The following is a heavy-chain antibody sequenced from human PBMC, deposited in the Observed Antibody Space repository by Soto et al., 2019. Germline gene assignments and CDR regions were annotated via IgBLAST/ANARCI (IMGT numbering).Heavy chain of an antibody. CDR1: GFTFSSYA. J-gene: IGHJ4*02. D-gene: IGHD5-18*01. CDR2: ISGSGGST. Sequence: PGGSLRLSCAASGFTFSSYAMSWVRQAPGKGLEWVSAISGSGGSTYYADSVKGRFTISRDNSKNTLYLQMNSLRGEDTAVYYCLRGPDSGHNYGYYCGQETLVTVSS. V-gene: IGHV3-23*01. CDR3: LRGPDSGHNYGYY.